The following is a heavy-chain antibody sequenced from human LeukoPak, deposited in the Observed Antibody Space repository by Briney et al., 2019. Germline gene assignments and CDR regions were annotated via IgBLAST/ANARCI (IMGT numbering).Heavy chain of an antibody. J-gene: IGHJ4*02. D-gene: IGHD2-2*01. CDR1: GYSFSVYY. Sequence: ASVKVSCKASGYSFSVYYIQWLRQVPGEGREWVGWILPHSGDTYYAQKFRGRVTMTTDTSINTAYMELSRLQSDDTGIYFCARPPRDLVSAAPFDYWGQGTLVAVSS. V-gene: IGHV1-2*02. CDR3: ARPPRDLVSAAPFDY. CDR2: ILPHSGDT.